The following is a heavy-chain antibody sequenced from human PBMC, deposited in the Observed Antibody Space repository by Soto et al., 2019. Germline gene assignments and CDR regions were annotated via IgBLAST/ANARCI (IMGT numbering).Heavy chain of an antibody. CDR1: GGTFSSYA. CDR3: ARSLGYYYYGMDV. D-gene: IGHD3-16*01. J-gene: IGHJ6*02. CDR2: IIPIFGTA. Sequence: SVKVSCKASGGTFSSYAISWVRQAPGQGLEWMGGIIPIFGTANYAQKFQGRVTITADESTSTAHMELSSLRSEDTAVYYCARSLGYYYYGMDVWGQGTTVTISS. V-gene: IGHV1-69*13.